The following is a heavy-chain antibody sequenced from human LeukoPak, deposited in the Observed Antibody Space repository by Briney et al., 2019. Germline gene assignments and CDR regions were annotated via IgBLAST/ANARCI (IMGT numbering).Heavy chain of an antibody. D-gene: IGHD4-17*01. Sequence: GGSLRLSCAASGFTFDDYGMSWVRQAPGKGLEWVSGINWNGGSTGYADSVKGRFTISRDNAKNSLYLQMNSLRTEDTALYYCARDSAPMTTVKTTFDYWGQGTLVTVSS. CDR2: INWNGGST. CDR1: GFTFDDYG. CDR3: ARDSAPMTTVKTTFDY. V-gene: IGHV3-20*04. J-gene: IGHJ4*02.